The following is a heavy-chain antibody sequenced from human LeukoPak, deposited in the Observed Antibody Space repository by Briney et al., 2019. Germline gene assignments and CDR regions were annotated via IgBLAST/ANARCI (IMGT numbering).Heavy chain of an antibody. D-gene: IGHD6-19*01. V-gene: IGHV3-30*18. CDR2: ISYDGSNK. J-gene: IGHJ4*02. Sequence: PGRSLRLSCAASGFTFSSYGMHWVRQAPGKGLEWVAVISYDGSNKYYADSVKGRFTISRDNSKNTLYLQMNSLRAEDTAVYYCAKGYSSGWWGLFDYWGQGTLVTVSS. CDR3: AKGYSSGWWGLFDY. CDR1: GFTFSSYG.